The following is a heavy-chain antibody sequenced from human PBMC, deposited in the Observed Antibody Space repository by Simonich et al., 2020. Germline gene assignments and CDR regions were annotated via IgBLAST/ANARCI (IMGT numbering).Heavy chain of an antibody. J-gene: IGHJ3*02. V-gene: IGHV5-51*01. CDR1: GYSFTSYW. CDR2: LDPGDSDT. Sequence: EVQLVQSGAEVKKPGESLKISCKGSGYSFTSYWIGWVRQMPGKGLEWIGILDPGDSDTSYNPSFQGQVNISADKSISTAYLQWSSLKASDTAMYYCARQLNDFDIWGQGTMVTVSS. CDR3: ARQLNDFDI. D-gene: IGHD1-1*01.